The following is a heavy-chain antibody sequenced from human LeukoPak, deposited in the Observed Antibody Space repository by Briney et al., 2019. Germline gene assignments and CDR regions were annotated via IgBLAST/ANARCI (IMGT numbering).Heavy chain of an antibody. Sequence: SETLSLTCTVSGGSISSSSYYWGWIRQPPGKGLEWIGSIYYSGSTYYNPSLKSRVTISVDTSKNQFSLKLSSVTAADTAVYYCAREMVPAADPYWYFDLWGRGTLVTVSS. V-gene: IGHV4-39*07. J-gene: IGHJ2*01. CDR3: AREMVPAADPYWYFDL. CDR1: GGSISSSSYY. D-gene: IGHD2-2*01. CDR2: IYYSGST.